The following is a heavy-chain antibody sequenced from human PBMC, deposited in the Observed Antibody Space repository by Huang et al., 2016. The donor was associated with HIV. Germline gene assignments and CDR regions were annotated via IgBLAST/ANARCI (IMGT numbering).Heavy chain of an antibody. V-gene: IGHV3-30*02. Sequence: VQLVESGGGVVQPGGSLRLSCEASGFSFSSYGMHWVRQAPGNGVEWLALTLYYGDHTSYADSVSGRFTVSRDNAKNTVYLQMDTLRPEDTAVYYCAKGGGHYYDSSGYYEPTFDYWGQGALVTVSS. CDR1: GFSFSSYG. D-gene: IGHD3-22*01. CDR3: AKGGGHYYDSSGYYEPTFDY. J-gene: IGHJ4*02. CDR2: TLYYGDHT.